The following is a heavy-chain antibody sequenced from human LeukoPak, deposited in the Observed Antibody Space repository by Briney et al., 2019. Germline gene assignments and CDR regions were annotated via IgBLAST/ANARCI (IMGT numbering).Heavy chain of an antibody. CDR1: GFTFSSYS. Sequence: GGSLRLSCAASGFTFSSYSMTWVRQAPVQGLEWVSSISSSSSYISYADPVKGRFTISRDNAKNSLYLQMNSLRADDTAVYYCARDLNYDFWSGYYRVVGYFDYWGQGTLVTVSS. J-gene: IGHJ4*02. CDR3: ARDLNYDFWSGYYRVVGYFDY. CDR2: ISSSSSYI. V-gene: IGHV3-21*01. D-gene: IGHD3-3*01.